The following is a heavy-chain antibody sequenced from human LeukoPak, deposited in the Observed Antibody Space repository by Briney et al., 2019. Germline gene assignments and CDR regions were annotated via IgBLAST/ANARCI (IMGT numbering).Heavy chain of an antibody. CDR1: GFTFSSYA. CDR3: ARDAPYFDY. CDR2: ISYDGSNK. V-gene: IGHV3-30-3*01. Sequence: GGSLRLSCAASGFTFSSYAMHWVRQAPGKGLEWVAVISYDGSNKYYADSVKGRFTISRDNSKNTLYLQMNSLRAEDTAVYYCARDAPYFDYWGQGTLVTVSS. J-gene: IGHJ4*02.